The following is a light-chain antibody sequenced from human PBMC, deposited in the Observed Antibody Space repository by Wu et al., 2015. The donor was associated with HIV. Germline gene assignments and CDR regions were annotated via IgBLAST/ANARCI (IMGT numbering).Light chain of an antibody. CDR1: QTINHGH. V-gene: IGKV3-20*01. CDR3: QHYDESRFT. Sequence: EIVLTQPPDTVSLSPGETASLSCRVSQTINHGHLAWYQQKPGQAPRLLLYGTSNRAAGVSDRFGGWGTGTDFYLIIKRLEPQDSAVYFCQHYDESRFTFGPGTKL. J-gene: IGKJ3*01. CDR2: GTS.